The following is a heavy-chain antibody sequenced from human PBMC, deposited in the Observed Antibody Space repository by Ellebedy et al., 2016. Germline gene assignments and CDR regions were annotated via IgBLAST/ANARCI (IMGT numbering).Heavy chain of an antibody. CDR2: MYYRGST. V-gene: IGHV4-39*01. CDR1: GSSISSISHF. CDR3: ASRPNWYFDL. J-gene: IGHJ2*01. Sequence: GSLRLSXNVSGSSISSISHFWDWIRQPPGKGLEWIGSMYYRGSTNYNPSLKSRVTISVDTSKNQFSLKLTSVTAADTAVYYCASRPNWYFDLWGRGTLVTVSS.